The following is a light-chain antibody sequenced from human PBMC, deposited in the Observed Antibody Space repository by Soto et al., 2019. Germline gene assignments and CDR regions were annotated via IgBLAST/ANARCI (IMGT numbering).Light chain of an antibody. CDR1: HSVSSSY. V-gene: IGKV3-20*01. J-gene: IGKJ2*01. Sequence: EIELTQSPGTLSLSPGERATLSCRASHSVSSSYLAWYQQKPGQAPRLLMYGASSRSTGIADRFSGSGSGTAFSLTISSMEPADFAVYYWQQHGSSPPYTFGQGTKLEIK. CDR2: GAS. CDR3: QQHGSSPPYT.